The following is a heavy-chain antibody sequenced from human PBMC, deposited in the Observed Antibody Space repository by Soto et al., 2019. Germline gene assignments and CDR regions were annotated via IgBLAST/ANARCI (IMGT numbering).Heavy chain of an antibody. CDR1: GDSVSSNSAG. V-gene: IGHV6-1*01. J-gene: IGHJ4*01. CDR2: TYYRSKWYY. CDR3: ARGEQYSGRIFDY. Sequence: SQTLSLTCAITGDSVSSNSAGWSWVRQSPSTGLEWLGRTYYRSKWYYEYAVSVRGRININPDTSKNQYSLQLSSVTPEDTAVYFCARGEQYSGRIFDYWGQGTLVTVSS. D-gene: IGHD1-26*01.